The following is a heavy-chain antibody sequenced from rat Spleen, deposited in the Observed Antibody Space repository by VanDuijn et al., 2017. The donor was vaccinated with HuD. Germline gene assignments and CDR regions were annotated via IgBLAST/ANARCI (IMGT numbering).Heavy chain of an antibody. CDR1: GFTFSNYY. CDR3: ARQWLTGSYWFFDF. V-gene: IGHV5-25*01. Sequence: EVQLVESGGGLVQPGRSMKLSCVVSGFTFSNYYMAWVRQAPTKGLEWVASITTGGGKTYYRDSVKGRFTISRDNAKSTLYLQMDSLRSEDTATYYCARQWLTGSYWFFDFWGPGTMVTVSS. J-gene: IGHJ1*01. CDR2: ITTGGGKT. D-gene: IGHD1-4*01.